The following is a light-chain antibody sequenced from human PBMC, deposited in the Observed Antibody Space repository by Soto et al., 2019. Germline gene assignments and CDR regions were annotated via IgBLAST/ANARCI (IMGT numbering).Light chain of an antibody. V-gene: IGKV1-9*01. CDR3: QQRNSYPIT. CDR1: QTISTW. Sequence: IQVAQSPPTLSASVGDRVTITCRASQTISTWMAWYQQKPGKAPNLLIHTASTLQSGVPSRFSGSGSGTEFTLTISSLQPEAFATYYCQQRNSYPITFGQGTLPEIK. CDR2: TAS. J-gene: IGKJ5*01.